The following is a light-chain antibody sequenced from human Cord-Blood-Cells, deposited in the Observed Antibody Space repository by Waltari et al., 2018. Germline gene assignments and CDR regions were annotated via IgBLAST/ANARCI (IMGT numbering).Light chain of an antibody. V-gene: IGKV3-20*01. CDR1: QSVSSSY. J-gene: IGKJ2*02. CDR2: GAS. CDR3: QQYGSSGT. Sequence: EIVLTQSPGTLSLSPGERATLSCRASQSVSSSYLAWYQQKPGQAPRLLIYGASSRATGIPERFSGSGSGTDFTLTISRLEPEDFAVYYCQQYGSSGTFGQGTKLEIK.